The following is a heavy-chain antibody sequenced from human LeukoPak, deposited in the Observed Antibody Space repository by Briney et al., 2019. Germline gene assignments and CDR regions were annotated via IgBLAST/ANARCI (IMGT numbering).Heavy chain of an antibody. CDR2: INPSGGST. CDR1: GYTFTSYY. J-gene: IGHJ3*02. V-gene: IGHV1-46*01. Sequence: ASVKVSCKASGYTFTSYYMHWVRQAPGEGLEWMGLINPSGGSTSYAQKFQGRVTMIRDTSTSTVYMELSSLRSEDTAVYYCARDPPLNCSGGSCYSGGAFDIWGQGTMVTVSS. D-gene: IGHD2-15*01. CDR3: ARDPPLNCSGGSCYSGGAFDI.